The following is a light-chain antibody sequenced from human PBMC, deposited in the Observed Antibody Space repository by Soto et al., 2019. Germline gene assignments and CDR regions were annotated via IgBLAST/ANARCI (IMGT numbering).Light chain of an antibody. CDR1: SSDVGGYNY. CDR2: DVS. Sequence: QSALTQPASVSGSPGQSITISCTGTSSDVGGYNYVSWYQQHPGKAPKLMIYDVSNRPSGVSNRFSGSKSGNTASLTISGLQAEDEADYYCSSYASSLTPVVFGGGTKLTVL. CDR3: SSYASSLTPVV. V-gene: IGLV2-14*01. J-gene: IGLJ2*01.